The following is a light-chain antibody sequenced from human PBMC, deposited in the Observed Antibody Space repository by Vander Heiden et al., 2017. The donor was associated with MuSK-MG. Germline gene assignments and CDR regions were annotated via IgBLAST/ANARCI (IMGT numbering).Light chain of an antibody. Sequence: QSALTQPASVSGSPGQSITISCTGTSSDIGGYNYVSWYQQEPGKAPKVMSYEVSKRPSGVSNRFSGSKSGNTASLTISGLQAEDEADYYCGSYTSSSTLEGVVFGGGTKLTVL. V-gene: IGLV2-14*01. J-gene: IGLJ2*01. CDR1: SSDIGGYNY. CDR3: GSYTSSSTLEGVV. CDR2: EVS.